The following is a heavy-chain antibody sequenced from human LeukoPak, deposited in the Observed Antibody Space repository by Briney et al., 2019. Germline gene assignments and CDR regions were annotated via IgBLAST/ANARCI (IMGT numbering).Heavy chain of an antibody. Sequence: ASVKVSCKASGYTFTSYGISWVQQAPGQGLEWVGWISAYNGNTNYAQKLQGRVTMTTDTSTSTAYMELRSLRSDDTAVYYCARELDCSGGSCYYNWFDPWGQGTLVTVSS. CDR2: ISAYNGNT. CDR3: ARELDCSGGSCYYNWFDP. J-gene: IGHJ5*02. V-gene: IGHV1-18*01. CDR1: GYTFTSYG. D-gene: IGHD2-15*01.